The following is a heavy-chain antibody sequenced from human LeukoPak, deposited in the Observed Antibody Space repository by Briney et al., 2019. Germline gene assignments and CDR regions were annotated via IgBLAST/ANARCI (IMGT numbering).Heavy chain of an antibody. CDR2: IGAYNGNT. CDR3: ARRGEGYSSKWYYFDY. Sequence: GASVKVSCKASGYTFTSYGISWVRQAPGQGLEWMGWIGAYNGNTNYAQKFQGRVTITADESTSTAYMELSSLRSEDTAVYYCARRGEGYSSKWYYFDYWGQGTLVTVSS. V-gene: IGHV1-18*01. D-gene: IGHD6-13*01. CDR1: GYTFTSYG. J-gene: IGHJ4*02.